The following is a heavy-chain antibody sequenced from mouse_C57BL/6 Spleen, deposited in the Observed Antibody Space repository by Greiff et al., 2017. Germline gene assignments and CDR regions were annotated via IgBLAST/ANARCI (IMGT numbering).Heavy chain of an antibody. CDR2: IWRGGST. D-gene: IGHD2-4*01. CDR1: GFSLTSYG. Sequence: VKLVESGPGLVQPSQSLSITCTVSGFSLTSYGVHWVRQSPGKGLEWLGVIWRGGSTDYNAAFMSRLSITKDNSKSQVFFKMNSLQADDTAIYYCAKGGIYYDFYAMDYWGQGTSVTVSS. V-gene: IGHV2-5*01. J-gene: IGHJ4*01. CDR3: AKGGIYYDFYAMDY.